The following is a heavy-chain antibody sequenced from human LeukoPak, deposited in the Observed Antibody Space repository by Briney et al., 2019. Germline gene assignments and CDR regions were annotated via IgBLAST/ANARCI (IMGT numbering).Heavy chain of an antibody. J-gene: IGHJ5*02. CDR2: INPNSGGT. D-gene: IGHD6-6*01. Sequence: ASVKVSCKASGYTFTGYYMHWVRQPPGQGLEWMGWINPNSGGTNYAQKFQGRVTMTRDTSISTAYMELSRLRSDDTAVYYCARDLYSSSSVWFDPWGQGTLVTVSS. V-gene: IGHV1-2*02. CDR3: ARDLYSSSSVWFDP. CDR1: GYTFTGYY.